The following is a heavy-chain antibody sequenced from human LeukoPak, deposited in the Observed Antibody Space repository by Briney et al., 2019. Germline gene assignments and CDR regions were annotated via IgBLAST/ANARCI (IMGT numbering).Heavy chain of an antibody. J-gene: IGHJ5*02. D-gene: IGHD3-10*01. CDR1: GFTFSSYS. Sequence: PGGSLRLSCAASGFTFSSYSMNWVRQAPGKGLEWVSYISSSSSTIYYADSVKGRFTISRDNAKNSLYLQMNSLRDEDTAVYYCARVGSMVRAVMGQNWFDPWGQGTLVTVSS. CDR3: ARVGSMVRAVMGQNWFDP. CDR2: ISSSSSTI. V-gene: IGHV3-48*02.